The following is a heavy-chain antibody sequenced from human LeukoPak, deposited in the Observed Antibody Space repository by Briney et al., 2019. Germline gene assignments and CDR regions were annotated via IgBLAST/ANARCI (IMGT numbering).Heavy chain of an antibody. Sequence: GGSLRLSCAASGFTVSRNYMSWVRQAPGKGLKWVSVIYSGGRTYYADSVKGRFTISRGNAKNSLYLQMNSLRAEDTAVYYCARDREWELTFDYWGQGTLVTVSS. CDR2: IYSGGRT. J-gene: IGHJ4*02. CDR1: GFTVSRNY. V-gene: IGHV3-66*01. D-gene: IGHD1-26*01. CDR3: ARDREWELTFDY.